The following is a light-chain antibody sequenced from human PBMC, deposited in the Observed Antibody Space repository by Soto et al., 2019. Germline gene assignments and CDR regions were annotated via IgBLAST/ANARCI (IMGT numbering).Light chain of an antibody. J-gene: IGKJ1*01. Sequence: DIPMTQSPSSVSASGGDRVTITCRASQSISGWLAWYQQKPGKAPKLLIYAASNLQSGVPSRFSGSGSGTDFTLTISSLQPEDFATYYCQQANSFPTTFGQGTKVEIK. CDR1: QSISGW. V-gene: IGKV1-12*01. CDR3: QQANSFPTT. CDR2: AAS.